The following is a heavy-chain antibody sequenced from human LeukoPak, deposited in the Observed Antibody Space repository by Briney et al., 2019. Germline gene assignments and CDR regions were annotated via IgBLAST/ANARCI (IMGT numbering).Heavy chain of an antibody. D-gene: IGHD4-17*01. V-gene: IGHV1-2*06. Sequence: ASVKVSCKASGYTFTCYYMHWVRQAPGQGLEWMGRINPNSGGTNYAQKFQGRVTMTRDTSISTAYMELSRLRSDDTAVYYCAMGGPTVTTPHYWGQGTLVTVSS. CDR1: GYTFTCYY. CDR2: INPNSGGT. J-gene: IGHJ4*02. CDR3: AMGGPTVTTPHY.